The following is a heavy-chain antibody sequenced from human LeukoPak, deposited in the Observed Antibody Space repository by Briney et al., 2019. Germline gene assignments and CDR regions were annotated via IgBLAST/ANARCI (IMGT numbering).Heavy chain of an antibody. D-gene: IGHD3-10*01. CDR1: GFTFDDYA. Sequence: QTGGSLRLSCAASGFTFDDYAMHWVRQAPGRGLEWVSGISWNSGSIGYADPVKGRFTTSRDNSKNTLYLQMNSLRAEDTAVYYCAKVGYGSGSYYKLIDWGQGTLVTVSS. CDR2: ISWNSGSI. CDR3: AKVGYGSGSYYKLID. J-gene: IGHJ4*02. V-gene: IGHV3-9*01.